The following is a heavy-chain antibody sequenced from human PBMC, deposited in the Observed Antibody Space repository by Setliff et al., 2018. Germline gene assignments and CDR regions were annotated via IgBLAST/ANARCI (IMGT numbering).Heavy chain of an antibody. CDR1: GGSISSYY. J-gene: IGHJ6*02. D-gene: IGHD3-9*01. V-gene: IGHV4-59*12. Sequence: SETLSLTCTVSGGSISSYYWSWIRQPPGKGLEWIGYINYSGSTNYNPSLKSRVTMSIDTSKNQFSLKLNSVTAADTAVYYCARLNYDILTGYYGSPYYYGMDVWGQGTTVTVSS. CDR3: ARLNYDILTGYYGSPYYYGMDV. CDR2: INYSGST.